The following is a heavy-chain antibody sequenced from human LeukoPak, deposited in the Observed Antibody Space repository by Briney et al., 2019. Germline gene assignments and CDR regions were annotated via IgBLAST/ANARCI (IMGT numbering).Heavy chain of an antibody. J-gene: IGHJ4*02. CDR2: INTNTGNP. CDR3: ARAGYFDWLFPFDY. Sequence: GASVKVSCKASGYTFTSYGIIWVRQAPGQGLEWMGWINTNTGNPTYAQGFTGRFVFSLDTSVSTAYLQISSLKAEDTAVYYCARAGYFDWLFPFDYWGQGTLVTVSS. CDR1: GYTFTSYG. D-gene: IGHD3-9*01. V-gene: IGHV7-4-1*02.